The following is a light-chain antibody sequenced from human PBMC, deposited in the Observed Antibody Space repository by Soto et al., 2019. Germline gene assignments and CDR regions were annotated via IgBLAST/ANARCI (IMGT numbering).Light chain of an antibody. CDR2: GAS. CDR1: QSVSSS. V-gene: IGKV3-20*01. J-gene: IGKJ5*01. CDR3: QQYKSPIT. Sequence: EIVLTQSPGTLSLSPGERATLSCRASQSVSSSLAWYQQKPGQAPRLLISGASSRATGIPDRFSGSGSGTDFTLTISRLEPEDFALYYCQQYKSPITFGQGTRLEIK.